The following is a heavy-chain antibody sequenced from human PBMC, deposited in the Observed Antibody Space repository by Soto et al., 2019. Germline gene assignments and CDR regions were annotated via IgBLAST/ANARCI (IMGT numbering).Heavy chain of an antibody. J-gene: IGHJ4*02. D-gene: IGHD4-17*01. Sequence: QVQLQESGPGLVKPSQTLSLTCTVSGDSFSSADYKWSWIRQPPGKGLEWIGYIYYSGYTYNNPSLTSRLTMSVDTSKNQFFLKLSSVTAADTAVYYSARSSDYVAFDYWGQGTLVTVS. CDR3: ARSSDYVAFDY. V-gene: IGHV4-30-4*01. CDR2: IYYSGYT. CDR1: GDSFSSADYK.